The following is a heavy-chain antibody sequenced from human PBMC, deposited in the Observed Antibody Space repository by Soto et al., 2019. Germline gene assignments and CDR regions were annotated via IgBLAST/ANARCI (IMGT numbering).Heavy chain of an antibody. CDR3: TTARVVVDYFDY. CDR1: GFTFSNAW. CDR2: IKSKTDGGTT. J-gene: IGHJ4*02. D-gene: IGHD3-22*01. Sequence: KAGGSLRLSCAASGFTFSNAWMSWVRQAPGKGLEWVGRIKSKTDGGTTDYAAPVKGRFTISRDDSKNTLYLQMNSLKTEDTAVYYCTTARVVVDYFDYWGQGILGSVSS. V-gene: IGHV3-15*01.